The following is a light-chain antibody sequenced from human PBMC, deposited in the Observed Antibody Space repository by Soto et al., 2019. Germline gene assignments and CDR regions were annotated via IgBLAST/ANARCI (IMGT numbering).Light chain of an antibody. CDR1: QDIRGA. V-gene: IGKV1-13*02. CDR3: QQFNSYPIT. CDR2: DVS. J-gene: IGKJ5*01. Sequence: AIQVAQSPSSLSASVGDRVTITCRASQDIRGALAWYQQKPGKAPRLLIFDVSTLETGVPSRFSGGGSGTDFTLTISSLQPEDFGNYYCQQFNSYPITFGHGTRLEIK.